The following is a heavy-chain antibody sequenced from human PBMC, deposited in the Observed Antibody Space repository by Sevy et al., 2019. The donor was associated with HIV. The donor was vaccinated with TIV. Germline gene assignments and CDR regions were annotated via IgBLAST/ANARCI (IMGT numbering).Heavy chain of an antibody. CDR1: GGSISSYY. CDR2: IYYSGST. CDR3: ARGSTYYDILTGYSYYFDY. D-gene: IGHD3-9*01. V-gene: IGHV4-59*13. Sequence: SETVSLTCTVSGGSISSYYWSWIRQPPGKGLEWIGYIYYSGSTNYNPSLKSRVTISVDTSKNQFSLKLSSVTAADTAVYYCARGSTYYDILTGYSYYFDYWGQGTLVTVSS. J-gene: IGHJ4*02.